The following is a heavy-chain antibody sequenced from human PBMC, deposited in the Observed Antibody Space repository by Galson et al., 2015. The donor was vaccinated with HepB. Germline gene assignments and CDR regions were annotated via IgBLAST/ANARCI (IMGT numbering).Heavy chain of an antibody. CDR1: GGSISGSSFY. CDR2: IYYTGTT. CDR3: VRVNSGFGWFDP. Sequence: ETLSLTCSVSGGSISGSSFYWGWIRQPPGKGLEWIGNIYYTGTTYYNPSLKSRATMSVDTSKNQFSLKLSSMTAADTTLYYCVRVNSGFGWFDPWGQGTLVTVSS. V-gene: IGHV4-39*01. D-gene: IGHD3-16*01. J-gene: IGHJ5*02.